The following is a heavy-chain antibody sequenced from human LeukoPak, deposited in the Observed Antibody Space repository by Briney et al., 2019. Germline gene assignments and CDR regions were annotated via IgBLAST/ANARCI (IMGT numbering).Heavy chain of an antibody. D-gene: IGHD5-12*01. V-gene: IGHV3-23*01. J-gene: IGHJ4*02. CDR2: ISGSGGST. Sequence: GGSLRLSCAASGFTFSSYAMSWVRQAPGKGLEWVSAISGSGGSTYYADSVKGRFTISRDNSKNTLYLQMNSLRAEDTAVYYCARDGGYDWGGCFDYWGQGTLVTVSS. CDR3: ARDGGYDWGGCFDY. CDR1: GFTFSSYA.